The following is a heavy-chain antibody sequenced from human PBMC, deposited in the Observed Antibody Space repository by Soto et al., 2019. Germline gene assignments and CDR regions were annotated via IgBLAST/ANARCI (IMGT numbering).Heavy chain of an antibody. CDR1: GGSISSEYFH. Sequence: SETLSLTCAVSGGSISSEYFHWTWIRQSPGKGLEWIGYIHYTGSIMYNPSFKSRLTMAVDTTKNQFSLQLTSVTAADTAVYFCAREDDGGDRDYYGLDVWGQGTTVNVS. CDR2: IHYTGSI. V-gene: IGHV4-30-4*08. J-gene: IGHJ6*02. CDR3: AREDDGGDRDYYGLDV. D-gene: IGHD2-21*02.